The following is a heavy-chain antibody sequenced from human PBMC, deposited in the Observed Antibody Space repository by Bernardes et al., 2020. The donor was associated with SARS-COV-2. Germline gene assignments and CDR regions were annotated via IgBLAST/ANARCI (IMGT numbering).Heavy chain of an antibody. CDR3: AREGGYCSGGTCYRGGFDI. Sequence: GGSLRLSCVASGFTFSDYSMNWVRQAPGKGLEWVSSISSSSSYIYNADSVKGRFTISRDNAKNSLYLQMNSLRAEDTSVYYCAREGGYCSGGTCYRGGFDIWGQGTMVTVSS. CDR2: ISSSSSYI. CDR1: GFTFSDYS. V-gene: IGHV3-21*01. J-gene: IGHJ3*02. D-gene: IGHD2-15*01.